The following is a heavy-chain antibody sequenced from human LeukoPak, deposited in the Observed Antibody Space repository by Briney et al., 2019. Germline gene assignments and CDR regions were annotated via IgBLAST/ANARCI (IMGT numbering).Heavy chain of an antibody. D-gene: IGHD1-26*01. V-gene: IGHV1-46*01. Sequence: ASVKVSCKASGYSFTSYYIHWVRQAPGQGLEWMGTINPSGVSINYTQKFQGRVTMTRDRSTSTVYMELSSLRSDDTAVYYCARDRTGGSYPTSWGQGTLVTVSS. CDR3: ARDRTGGSYPTS. CDR1: GYSFTSYY. CDR2: INPSGVSI. J-gene: IGHJ5*02.